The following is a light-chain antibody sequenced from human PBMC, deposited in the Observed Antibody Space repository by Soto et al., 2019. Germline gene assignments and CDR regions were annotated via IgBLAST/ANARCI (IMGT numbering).Light chain of an antibody. CDR2: AAS. Sequence: DIQLTQSPSFLSASVGDRVTITCRASQGISSYLALYQQKPGEAPKLLIYAASTLQGGVPSRFSGSGSGTEFTLTVSSLQPEDFATYYCQQVNSYPLTFGGGTKVEIQ. J-gene: IGKJ4*01. CDR3: QQVNSYPLT. V-gene: IGKV1-9*01. CDR1: QGISSY.